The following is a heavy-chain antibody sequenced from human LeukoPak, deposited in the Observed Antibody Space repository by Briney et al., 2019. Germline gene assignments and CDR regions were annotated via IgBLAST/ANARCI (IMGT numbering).Heavy chain of an antibody. V-gene: IGHV1-2*02. Sequence: GASVKVSCKASGYTFTGYYMHWVRQAPGQGLEWMGWINPNSGGTNYAQKFQGGVTMTRDTSISTAYMELSRLRSDDTAVYYCARDRYSGSQADYYYYYMDVWGKGTTVTVSS. D-gene: IGHD1-26*01. CDR3: ARDRYSGSQADYYYYYMDV. CDR1: GYTFTGYY. CDR2: INPNSGGT. J-gene: IGHJ6*03.